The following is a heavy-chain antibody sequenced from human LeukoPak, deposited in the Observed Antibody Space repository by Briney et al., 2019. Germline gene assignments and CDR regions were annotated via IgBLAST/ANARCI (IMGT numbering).Heavy chain of an antibody. Sequence: GGSLRLSCAASGFTFSSYAMSWVRQAPGKGLEWVSYISSSSSTIYYADSVKGRFTISRDNAKNSLYLQMNNLRAEDTAVYYCARDSSPDSWGQGTLVTVSS. CDR1: GFTFSSYA. J-gene: IGHJ4*02. V-gene: IGHV3-48*01. CDR2: ISSSSSTI. CDR3: ARDSSPDS. D-gene: IGHD6-13*01.